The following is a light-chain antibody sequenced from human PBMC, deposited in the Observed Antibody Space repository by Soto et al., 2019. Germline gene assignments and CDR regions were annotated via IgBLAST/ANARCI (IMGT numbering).Light chain of an antibody. Sequence: EIVLTQSPGTLSLSPGERVTLSCRASQRISSNYLAWYQQKPGQAPRLLIYDGSSRATGIPDRFTGGGSGTDFSLTITRLEPEDFAVYYCQQYCCSTRTFGQGTKVEVK. CDR3: QQYCCSTRT. CDR2: DGS. J-gene: IGKJ1*01. V-gene: IGKV3-20*01. CDR1: QRISSNY.